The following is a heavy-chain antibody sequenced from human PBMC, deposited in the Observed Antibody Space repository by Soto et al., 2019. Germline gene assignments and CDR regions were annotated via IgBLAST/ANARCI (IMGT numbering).Heavy chain of an antibody. Sequence: GGSLRLSCAASGFTFSSYPMSWVRQAPGKGLEWVSAISGSGGSTYYADSVKGRFTISRDNSKNTLYLQMNSLRAEDTAVYYCAKGGDFWSGYSGIFDYWGQGTLVTVSS. CDR2: ISGSGGST. V-gene: IGHV3-23*01. D-gene: IGHD3-3*01. CDR1: GFTFSSYP. J-gene: IGHJ4*02. CDR3: AKGGDFWSGYSGIFDY.